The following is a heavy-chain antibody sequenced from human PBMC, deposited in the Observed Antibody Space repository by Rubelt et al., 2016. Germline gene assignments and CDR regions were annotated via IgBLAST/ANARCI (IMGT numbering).Heavy chain of an antibody. J-gene: IGHJ6*02. D-gene: IGHD4-17*01. CDR2: IFYSGST. V-gene: IGHV4-31*03. CDR1: GGSISSGGYY. Sequence: QVQLQESGPGLVKPSQTLSLTCTVSGGSISSGGYYWSWIRQHPGKGLEWIGYIFYSGSTYSNPSLKSRVTISVDTSKNQFSLKLSSVTAADTAVYYCARLRYPYGMDVWGQGTTVTVSS. CDR3: ARLRYPYGMDV.